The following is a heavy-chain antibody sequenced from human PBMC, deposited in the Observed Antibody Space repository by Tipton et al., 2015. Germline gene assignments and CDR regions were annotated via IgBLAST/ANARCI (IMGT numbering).Heavy chain of an antibody. V-gene: IGHV4-39*01. J-gene: IGHJ4*02. CDR1: GGSINSGDYY. CDR2: IYYSGST. D-gene: IGHD3-3*01. Sequence: LRLSCTVSGGSINSGDYYWSWIRQPPGKGLEWIGSIYYSGSTYNPSLKSRVTISADTSKNQFSLKLSSVTAADTAVYYCARAPSDYDIWSGTFEYWGQGTLVTVSS. CDR3: ARAPSDYDIWSGTFEY.